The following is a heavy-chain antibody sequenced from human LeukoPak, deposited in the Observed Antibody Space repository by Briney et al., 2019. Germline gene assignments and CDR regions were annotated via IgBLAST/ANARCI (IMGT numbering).Heavy chain of an antibody. Sequence: ASVKVSCQASGYTFTNYGISWVRQAPGQGLEWMGWISAYSGKKNYAQKLQGRVTMTTDTSTSTVYMELRSLRSDDTAVYYCARENRYCRGGSCYSAASDDAFDIWGQGTMVTVSS. CDR2: ISAYSGKK. V-gene: IGHV1-18*01. CDR3: ARENRYCRGGSCYSAASDDAFDI. CDR1: GYTFTNYG. D-gene: IGHD2-15*01. J-gene: IGHJ3*02.